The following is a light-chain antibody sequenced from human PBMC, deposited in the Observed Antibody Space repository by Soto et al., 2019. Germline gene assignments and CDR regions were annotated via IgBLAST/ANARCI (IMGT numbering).Light chain of an antibody. Sequence: QSALTQPASVSGSPGQSITISCTGTSSDVGGFNVVSWYQQHPGKAPKLIIYEVSERPSGVSDRFSGSKSGNTASLTISGLQAEDEAEYYCCSYASSTTLVFGGGTKVTVL. J-gene: IGLJ3*02. CDR3: CSYASSTTLV. CDR1: SSDVGGFNV. CDR2: EVS. V-gene: IGLV2-23*02.